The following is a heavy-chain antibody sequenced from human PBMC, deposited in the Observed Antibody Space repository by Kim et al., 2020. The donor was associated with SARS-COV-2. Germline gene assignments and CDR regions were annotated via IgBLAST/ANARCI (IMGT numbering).Heavy chain of an antibody. J-gene: IGHJ4*02. D-gene: IGHD5-18*01. Sequence: QKFQGRVTMTRNTSISTAYMELSSLRSEDTAVYYCARWNKERGCSYGFDYWGQGTLVTVSS. CDR3: ARWNKERGCSYGFDY. V-gene: IGHV1-8*01.